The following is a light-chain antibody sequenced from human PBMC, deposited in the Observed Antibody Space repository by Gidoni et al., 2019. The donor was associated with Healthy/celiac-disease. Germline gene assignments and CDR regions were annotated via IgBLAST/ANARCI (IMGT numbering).Light chain of an antibody. V-gene: IGKV3-20*01. CDR3: QQYGSSPPYT. CDR1: QSVSSSY. Sequence: EIVLTQSPGTLSLSPGEQATLSCRASQSVSSSYLAWSQQKPGQAPRLLIYGASSRATGIPDRFSGSVSGTDFTLTISRLEPEDFAVYYCQQYGSSPPYTFGQGTKLEIK. J-gene: IGKJ2*01. CDR2: GAS.